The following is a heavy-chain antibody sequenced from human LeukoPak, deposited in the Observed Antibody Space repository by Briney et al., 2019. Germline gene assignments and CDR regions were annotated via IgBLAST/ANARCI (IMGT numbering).Heavy chain of an antibody. J-gene: IGHJ4*02. D-gene: IGHD2-15*01. CDR1: GFTFSSYS. V-gene: IGHV3-48*01. Sequence: GGSLRLSCAASGFTFSSYSMNWVRQAPGKGLEWVSYISSSSSTIYYADSVKGRFTISRDNAKNSLYLQMNSLRAEDTAVYYCARTRYCSGGSCYSAFYYWGQGTLVTVSS. CDR3: ARTRYCSGGSCYSAFYY. CDR2: ISSSSSTI.